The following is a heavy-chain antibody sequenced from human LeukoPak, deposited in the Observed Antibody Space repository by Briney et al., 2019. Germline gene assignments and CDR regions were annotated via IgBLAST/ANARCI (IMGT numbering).Heavy chain of an antibody. D-gene: IGHD3-16*01. Sequence: PGGSLRLSCAASGFTFSRHGMHWVRHAPGKGLEWVAFIWFDARNENYADSVKGRFSISRDNSKNILYLQMNSLRAEDTAVYYCANWLGYAPGYFDYWGQGTRVTVSS. V-gene: IGHV3-30*02. CDR1: GFTFSRHG. CDR3: ANWLGYAPGYFDY. CDR2: IWFDARNE. J-gene: IGHJ4*02.